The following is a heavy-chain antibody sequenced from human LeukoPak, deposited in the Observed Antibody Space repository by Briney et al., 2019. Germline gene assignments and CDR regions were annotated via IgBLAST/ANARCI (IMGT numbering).Heavy chain of an antibody. CDR1: GYSFSNYW. CDR3: TRGKYSNGADSFDM. J-gene: IGHJ3*02. Sequence: GESLKISCKASGYSFSNYWIGWVRQMPGKGLEWLGNVYPGDFRTEYSPSFRGRVTISLDKSITTAYPQLNSLQAADIAMYYCTRGKYSNGADSFDMWGQGTMVTVSS. V-gene: IGHV5-51*01. CDR2: VYPGDFRT. D-gene: IGHD5-18*01.